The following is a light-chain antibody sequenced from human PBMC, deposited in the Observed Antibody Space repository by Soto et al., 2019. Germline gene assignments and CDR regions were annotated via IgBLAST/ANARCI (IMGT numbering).Light chain of an antibody. CDR2: AAS. Sequence: DIQMTQSPSSLSASVGDSITLTCRASQNINKYLNWYQQKPGRAPKLLIYAASTLESGVPSRFSGTGSGTDFTLTINSLQPEDFATYYCQQSYTSLYTFGQGTKLEI. CDR3: QQSYTSLYT. CDR1: QNINKY. J-gene: IGKJ2*01. V-gene: IGKV1-39*01.